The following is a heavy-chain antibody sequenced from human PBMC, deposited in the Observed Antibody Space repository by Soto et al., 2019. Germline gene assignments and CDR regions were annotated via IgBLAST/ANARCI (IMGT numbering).Heavy chain of an antibody. D-gene: IGHD1-26*01. CDR1: GGSISSSSYY. V-gene: IGHV4-39*01. CDR3: ARQPPIVGATDYFDY. Sequence: SETLSLTCTVSGGSISSSSYYWGWIRQPPGKGLEWIGSIYYSGSTYYNPSLKSRVTISVDTSKNQFSLKLSSVTAADTAVYYCARQPPIVGATDYFDYWGQGTLVTVSS. CDR2: IYYSGST. J-gene: IGHJ4*02.